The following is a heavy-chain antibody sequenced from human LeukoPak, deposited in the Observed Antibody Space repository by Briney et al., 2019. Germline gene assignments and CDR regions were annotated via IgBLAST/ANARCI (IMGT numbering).Heavy chain of an antibody. CDR3: AKVGRANSYYYGMDV. D-gene: IGHD3-16*01. V-gene: IGHV3-30*02. CDR1: GFTFSSYG. CDR2: IRYDGSNK. Sequence: GGSLRLSCAASGFTFSSYGMHWVRQAPGKGLEWVAFIRYDGSNKYYADSVKGRFTISRDNSKNTLYLQMNSLRAEDTAVYYCAKVGRANSYYYGMDVWGQGTTVTVSS. J-gene: IGHJ6*02.